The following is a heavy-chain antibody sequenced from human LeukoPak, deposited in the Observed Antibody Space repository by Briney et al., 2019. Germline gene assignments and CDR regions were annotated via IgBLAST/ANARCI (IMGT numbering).Heavy chain of an antibody. CDR1: GYTFTDYF. V-gene: IGHV1-2*02. CDR2: INPKSGGT. D-gene: IGHD3-3*01. Sequence: SVKVSCKASGYTFTDYFMNWVRQAPGQGLEWMGWINPKSGGTVYAQKFQGRVTMTRDTSSSTAYMELSRLRFDDTVVYYCARGPRITIFGVVMANDAFDIWGRGTMVTVSS. J-gene: IGHJ3*02. CDR3: ARGPRITIFGVVMANDAFDI.